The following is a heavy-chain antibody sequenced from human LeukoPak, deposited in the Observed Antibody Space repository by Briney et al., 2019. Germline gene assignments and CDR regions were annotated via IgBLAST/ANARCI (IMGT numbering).Heavy chain of an antibody. CDR3: AKDRRGNAPRGAFDI. V-gene: IGHV3-23*01. D-gene: IGHD1-1*01. J-gene: IGHJ3*02. CDR2: ISGGGGST. CDR1: GFTFSSYA. Sequence: SGGSLRLSCVASGFTFSSYAMSWVRQAPGKGLEWVSGISGGGGSTYYADSVKGRFTISRDNSKNTLYLQMNSLRAEDTAAYYCAKDRRGNAPRGAFDIWGQGTMVTVSS.